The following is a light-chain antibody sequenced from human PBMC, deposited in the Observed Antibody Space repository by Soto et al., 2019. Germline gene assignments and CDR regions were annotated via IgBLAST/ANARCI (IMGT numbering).Light chain of an antibody. CDR2: GAS. CDR1: QTVASSH. CDR3: QHHYPYSPET. V-gene: IGKV3-20*01. Sequence: EIVLAQSPGTLSLSPGERATFSCRASQTVASSHFAWYQQKPGQAPRLLIYGASRRASGIPDRFSGSGSGTDFTLTISRLEPDDFATYYCQHHYPYSPETFGQGTKLEIK. J-gene: IGKJ2*01.